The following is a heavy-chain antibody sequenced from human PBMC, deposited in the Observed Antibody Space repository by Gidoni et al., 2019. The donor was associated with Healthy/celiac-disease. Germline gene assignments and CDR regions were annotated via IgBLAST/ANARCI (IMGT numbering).Heavy chain of an antibody. J-gene: IGHJ6*02. V-gene: IGHV1-8*01. D-gene: IGHD1-26*01. CDR1: GYTFTSFA. Sequence: QVQLVQSGAEVKKPGDSVKVSCNASGYTFTSFAINWVRQATGQGLEWMGRMNPNSDKTDSEQKFQGRVTMTRNTSISTAYMELSSRRSEDTAVYYCAVYSGSYGAHYYYGLDVWGQGTTVTVSS. CDR2: MNPNSDKT. CDR3: AVYSGSYGAHYYYGLDV.